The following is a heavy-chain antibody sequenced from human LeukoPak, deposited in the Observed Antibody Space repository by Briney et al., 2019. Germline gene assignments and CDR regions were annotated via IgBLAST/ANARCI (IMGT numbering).Heavy chain of an antibody. D-gene: IGHD2-15*01. V-gene: IGHV4-34*01. CDR3: ARGGSAPSGTSGNWFDP. CDR1: GGSFSGYY. J-gene: IGHJ5*02. Sequence: SETLSLACAVYGGSFSGYYWSWIRQPPGKGLEWIGEINHSGSTNYNPSLKSRVTISVDTSKNQCSMKLSSVTAADTAVYYCARGGSAPSGTSGNWFDPWGQGTLVTVSS. CDR2: INHSGST.